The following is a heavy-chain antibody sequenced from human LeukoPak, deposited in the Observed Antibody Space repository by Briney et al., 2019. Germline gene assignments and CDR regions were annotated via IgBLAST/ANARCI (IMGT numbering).Heavy chain of an antibody. CDR3: ARDLVVVPAAFYYYYYGMDV. J-gene: IGHJ6*02. Sequence: GASVKVSCKASGYTFTSYGISWVRQAPGQGLEWMGWISAYNGNTNYAQKLQGRVTMTTDTSTSTAYMELRSLRSDDTAVYYCARDLVVVPAAFYYYYYGMDVWGQGTTVTVSS. CDR1: GYTFTSYG. V-gene: IGHV1-18*01. CDR2: ISAYNGNT. D-gene: IGHD2-2*01.